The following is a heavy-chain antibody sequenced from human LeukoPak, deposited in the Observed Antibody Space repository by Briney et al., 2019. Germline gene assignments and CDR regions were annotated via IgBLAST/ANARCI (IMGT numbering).Heavy chain of an antibody. V-gene: IGHV3-11*05. D-gene: IGHD4-23*01. Sequence: GGSLRLSCAASGFTFSSYWMSWIRQAPGKGLEWVSYISSSSSYTNYADSVKGRFTISRDNAKNSLYLQMNSLRAEDTAVYYCARVPIDYGGNSGVDYWGQGTLVTVSS. CDR1: GFTFSSYW. CDR3: ARVPIDYGGNSGVDY. CDR2: ISSSSSYT. J-gene: IGHJ4*02.